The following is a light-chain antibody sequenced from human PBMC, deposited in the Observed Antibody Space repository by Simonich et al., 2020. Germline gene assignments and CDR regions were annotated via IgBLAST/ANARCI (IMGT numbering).Light chain of an antibody. Sequence: EIVLTQSPATLSLSPGESPTLSCRASQSVSSYLAWYQQKPGQAPSLLIYDASNRATGIPARVSGSGSGTDFTLTISSLEPEDFAVYYCQQRSNWPPWTFGQGTKVEIK. V-gene: IGKV3-11*01. CDR2: DAS. CDR1: QSVSSY. J-gene: IGKJ1*01. CDR3: QQRSNWPPWT.